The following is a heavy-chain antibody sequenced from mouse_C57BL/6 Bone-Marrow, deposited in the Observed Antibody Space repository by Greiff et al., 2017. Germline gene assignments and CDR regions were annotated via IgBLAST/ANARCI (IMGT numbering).Heavy chain of an antibody. CDR3: ARSDGYYVGWYFDV. CDR2: IRNKANGYTT. Sequence: EVMLVESGGGLVQPGGSLSLSCAASGFTFTDYYMSWVRQPPGTALEWLGFIRNKANGYTTEYSASVKGRFTISRDNAQSILYLQMNALIAEDSATYYCARSDGYYVGWYFDVWGTGTTVTVSS. D-gene: IGHD2-3*01. J-gene: IGHJ1*03. CDR1: GFTFTDYY. V-gene: IGHV7-3*01.